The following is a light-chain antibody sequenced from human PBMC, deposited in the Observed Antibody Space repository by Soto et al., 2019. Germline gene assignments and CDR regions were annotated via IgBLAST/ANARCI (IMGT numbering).Light chain of an antibody. CDR2: AAS. V-gene: IGKV1-17*01. CDR1: QGIRDA. CDR3: LQHNSYPQT. Sequence: DIQMTQSPSSLSASVGDRVTITCRASQGIRDALGWYQQKPGQAPKRLIYAASSLQSGVPSRFSGSGSGTEFALTVSILKPEDFAKYYCLQHNSYPQTFGPGTNVE. J-gene: IGKJ1*01.